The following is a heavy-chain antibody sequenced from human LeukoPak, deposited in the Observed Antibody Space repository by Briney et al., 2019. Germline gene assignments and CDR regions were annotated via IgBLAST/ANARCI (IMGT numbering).Heavy chain of an antibody. CDR2: ISAYNGNT. CDR3: ARGGVYCSGGSCPASWFDP. J-gene: IGHJ5*02. V-gene: IGHV1-18*01. CDR1: GYTFTNYG. D-gene: IGHD2-15*01. Sequence: GASVKVSCKASGYTFTNYGVSWVRQTPGQGLEWMGWISAYNGNTNYAQKLQGRVTMTTDTSTSTAYMELRSLRSDDTAVYYCARGGVYCSGGSCPASWFDPWGQGTLVTVSS.